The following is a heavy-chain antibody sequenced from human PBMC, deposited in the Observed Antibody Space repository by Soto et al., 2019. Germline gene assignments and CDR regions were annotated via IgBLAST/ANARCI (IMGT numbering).Heavy chain of an antibody. Sequence: QVQLVQSGAEVKKPGSSVKVSCKASGGTFGSYAISWVRQAPGQGLEWMGGLIPIPGTANYAQKFQGRGTIAEDDSTSTAYMELSSLRAEDTAVYYCARSQGSSTSLEFYYYYWDGRDVWGQGTTFTVSS. V-gene: IGHV1-69*01. CDR3: ARSQGSSTSLEFYYYYWDGRDV. D-gene: IGHD2-2*01. CDR1: GGTFGSYA. CDR2: LIPIPGTA. J-gene: IGHJ6*02.